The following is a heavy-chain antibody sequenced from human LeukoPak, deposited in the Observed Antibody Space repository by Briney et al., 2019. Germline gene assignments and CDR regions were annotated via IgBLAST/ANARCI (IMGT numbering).Heavy chain of an antibody. CDR1: GGSISSGDYS. V-gene: IGHV4-61*08. CDR3: ARVAYSSSSLWFDS. CDR2: IHDSGST. Sequence: SETLSLTCTVSGGSISSGDYSWSWIRQPPGKGLEWIGYIHDSGSTNYNPSLKSRVTISVDTSKNQFSLKLSYVTAADTAVYYCARVAYSSSSLWFDSWGQGTLVTVSS. D-gene: IGHD6-6*01. J-gene: IGHJ5*01.